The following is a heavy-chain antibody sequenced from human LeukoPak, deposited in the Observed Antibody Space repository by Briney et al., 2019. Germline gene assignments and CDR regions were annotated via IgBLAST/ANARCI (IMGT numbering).Heavy chain of an antibody. V-gene: IGHV3-21*01. CDR2: ISSSSSYI. D-gene: IGHD3-22*01. CDR3: ARGTYYYDRQNAFDI. CDR1: GFTFSSYS. Sequence: GGSLRLSCAASGFTFSSYSMNWVRQAPGKGLEWVSSISSSSSYIYYADSVKGRFTISRDNAKNSLYLQMNSLRAEDTAVYYCARGTYYYDRQNAFDIWGQGTMVTVSS. J-gene: IGHJ3*02.